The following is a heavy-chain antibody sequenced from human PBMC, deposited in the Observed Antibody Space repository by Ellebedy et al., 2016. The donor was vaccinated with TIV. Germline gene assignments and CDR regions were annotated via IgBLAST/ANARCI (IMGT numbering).Heavy chain of an antibody. V-gene: IGHV3-23*01. Sequence: PGGSLRLSCAASGFTFSSYAMSWVRQAPGKGLEWVSAISGSGGSTYYADSVKGRFTISRDNSKNTLYLQMNSLRAEDTAVYYCANLHSGSYYVRDYWGQGTLVTVSS. CDR2: ISGSGGST. CDR3: ANLHSGSYYVRDY. CDR1: GFTFSSYA. D-gene: IGHD1-26*01. J-gene: IGHJ4*02.